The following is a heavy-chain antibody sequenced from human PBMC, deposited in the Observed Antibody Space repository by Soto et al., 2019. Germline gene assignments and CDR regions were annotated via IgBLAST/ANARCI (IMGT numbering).Heavy chain of an antibody. Sequence: ASVKVSCKASGYTFTSYYMHWVRQAPGQGLEWMGIINPSGGSTSYAQKFQGRVTMTRDTSTSTVYMELSSLRSEDTAVYYCARDGREGITMIVNTVQHWGQGTLVTVSS. V-gene: IGHV1-46*03. CDR1: GYTFTSYY. CDR2: INPSGGST. CDR3: ARDGREGITMIVNTVQH. D-gene: IGHD3-22*01. J-gene: IGHJ1*01.